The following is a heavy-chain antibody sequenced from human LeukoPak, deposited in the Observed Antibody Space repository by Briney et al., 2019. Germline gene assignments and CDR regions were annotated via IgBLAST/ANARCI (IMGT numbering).Heavy chain of an antibody. D-gene: IGHD1-26*01. V-gene: IGHV4-39*01. CDR3: ARHLVGAIGYYFDY. CDR2: IYYSGST. J-gene: IGHJ4*02. CDR1: GGSISSSSYY. Sequence: SETLSLTCTVSGGSISSSSYYWGWIRQXXXXGLEWIGSIYYSGSTYYNPSLKSRVTISVDTSKNQFSLKLSSVTAADTAVYYCARHLVGAIGYYFDYWGQGTLVTVSS.